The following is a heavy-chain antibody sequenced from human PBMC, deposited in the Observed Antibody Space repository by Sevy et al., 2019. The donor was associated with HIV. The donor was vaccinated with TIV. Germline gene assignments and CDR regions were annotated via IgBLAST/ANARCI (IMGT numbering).Heavy chain of an antibody. D-gene: IGHD3-22*01. CDR1: GYTFTDYY. CDR2: INPKRDAP. Sequence: GASVKVSCKASGYTFTDYYIHWMRQAPGQGLEWMGWINPKRDAPLYAQKFQGRITMTTDTSTSTAYMELIRLRSDDTAMYFCARALYLDSIGYHSVYALDIWAQGTMVTVSS. J-gene: IGHJ3*02. CDR3: ARALYLDSIGYHSVYALDI. V-gene: IGHV1-2*02.